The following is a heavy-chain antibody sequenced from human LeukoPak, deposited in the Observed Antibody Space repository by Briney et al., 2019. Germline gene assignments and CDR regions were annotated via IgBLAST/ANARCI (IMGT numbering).Heavy chain of an antibody. CDR1: GGSINSGTYS. D-gene: IGHD2-2*01. Sequence: SETLSLTCTVSGGSINSGTYSWNWIRQPPGKGLEWIGYIYHSGATYYNPSLQSRVTISVDRSKNQFSLKVISLIAADTAVYYCARAGYIVVAPLDYWGQGTLVTVSS. V-gene: IGHV4-30-2*01. J-gene: IGHJ4*02. CDR3: ARAGYIVVAPLDY. CDR2: IYHSGAT.